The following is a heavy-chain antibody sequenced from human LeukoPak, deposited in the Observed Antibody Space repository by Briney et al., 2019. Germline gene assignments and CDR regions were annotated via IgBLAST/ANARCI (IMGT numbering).Heavy chain of an antibody. CDR3: ARALVRKGYSSGGSCYSGYYYYSMDV. V-gene: IGHV3-11*01. J-gene: IGHJ6*02. D-gene: IGHD2-15*01. Sequence: GGSLRLSCAASGFTFSDYYMSWIRQAPGKGLEWVSYISSSGSTIFYADSVKGRSTISRDNAKNSLYLQMNSLRAEDTAVYYCARALVRKGYSSGGSCYSGYYYYSMDVWGQGTTVTVSS. CDR1: GFTFSDYY. CDR2: ISSSGSTI.